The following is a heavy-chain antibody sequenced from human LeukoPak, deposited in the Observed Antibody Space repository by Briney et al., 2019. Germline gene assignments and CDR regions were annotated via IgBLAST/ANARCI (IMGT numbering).Heavy chain of an antibody. D-gene: IGHD6-6*01. CDR3: ARDWVAARLRYFDL. CDR1: GFTVSSNY. J-gene: IGHJ2*01. Sequence: RGSLRLSCAASGFTVSSNYMSWVRQAPGKGLEWVSVIYSGGSTYYADSVKGRFTISRDNSKNTLYLQMNSLRAEDTAVYYCARDWVAARLRYFDLWGRGTLVTVSS. CDR2: IYSGGST. V-gene: IGHV3-53*01.